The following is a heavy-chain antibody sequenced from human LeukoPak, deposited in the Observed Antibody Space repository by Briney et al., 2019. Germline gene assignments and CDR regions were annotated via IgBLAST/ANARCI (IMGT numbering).Heavy chain of an antibody. D-gene: IGHD3-10*01. CDR1: GGSISSYY. Sequence: PSETLSLTCTVSGGSISSYYWSWIRQPPGKGLEWIGNIHYSGSTNYNPSLKSRVTISVDRSKNQSSLKLNSVTAADTAVYYCARRMAYYYGSEAFDIWGQGTMVTVSS. CDR3: ARRMAYYYGSEAFDI. J-gene: IGHJ3*02. CDR2: IHYSGST. V-gene: IGHV4-59*01.